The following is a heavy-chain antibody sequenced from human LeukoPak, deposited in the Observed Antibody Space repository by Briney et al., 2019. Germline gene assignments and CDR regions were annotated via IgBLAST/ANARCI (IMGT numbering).Heavy chain of an antibody. CDR1: GFTFRNYG. CDR3: ARIGYSTSWANFDY. CDR2: IRTDGGEK. D-gene: IGHD6-13*01. V-gene: IGHV3-30*02. Sequence: PGGSLRLSCPASGFTFRNYGMHWVRQAPGKGLEWVASIRTDGGEKYHPDSVQGRFSLSRDNSKNTLYLQMDSLRAEDTALYYCARIGYSTSWANFDYWGQGTLVTVSS. J-gene: IGHJ4*02.